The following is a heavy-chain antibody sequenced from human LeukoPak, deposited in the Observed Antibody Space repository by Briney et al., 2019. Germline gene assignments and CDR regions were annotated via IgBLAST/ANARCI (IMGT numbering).Heavy chain of an antibody. Sequence: SETLSPTCTVSGGSIYSYYWSWIRQPPGKGLEWIGYIYYSGSTNYNSSLKSRVTISVDTSKNQFSLKLSSVTAADTAVYYCARDSSGWNGRNFDYWGQGTLVTVSS. D-gene: IGHD6-19*01. J-gene: IGHJ4*02. CDR1: GGSIYSYY. CDR3: ARDSSGWNGRNFDY. V-gene: IGHV4-59*01. CDR2: IYYSGST.